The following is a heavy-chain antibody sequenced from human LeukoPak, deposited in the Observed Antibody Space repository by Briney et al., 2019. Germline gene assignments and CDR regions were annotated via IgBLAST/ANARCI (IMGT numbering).Heavy chain of an antibody. CDR3: ARVFRYCSSTSCYSFDY. V-gene: IGHV1-46*01. J-gene: IGHJ4*02. CDR1: GYTFTSYY. Sequence: GASVKVSCKASGYTFTSYYMHWVRQAPGQGLEWMGIINPSGGSTSYAQKFQGRVTMTRDTSTSTVYMELSSLRSEDTAVYYCARVFRYCSSTSCYSFDYWGQGTLVTVSP. CDR2: INPSGGST. D-gene: IGHD2-2*02.